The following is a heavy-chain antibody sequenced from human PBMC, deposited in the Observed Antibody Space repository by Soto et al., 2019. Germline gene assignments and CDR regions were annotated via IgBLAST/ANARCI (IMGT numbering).Heavy chain of an antibody. Sequence: GGSRRLSCAASGFTFSSYWMHWVRQAPGKGLVWVSRINSDGSSTSYADSVKGRFTISRDNAKNTLYLQMNSLRAEDTAVYYCAREGYGDYSPLYYYYMDVWGKGTTVTVSS. CDR1: GFTFSSYW. J-gene: IGHJ6*03. CDR2: INSDGSST. CDR3: AREGYGDYSPLYYYYMDV. D-gene: IGHD4-17*01. V-gene: IGHV3-74*01.